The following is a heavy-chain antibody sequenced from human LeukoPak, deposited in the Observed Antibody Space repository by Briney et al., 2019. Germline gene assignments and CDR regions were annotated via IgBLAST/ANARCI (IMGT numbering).Heavy chain of an antibody. J-gene: IGHJ4*02. D-gene: IGHD3-16*01. V-gene: IGHV3-23*01. CDR1: GFTFSSYA. CDR2: ISGSGGST. CDR3: AKGRLGTRHTPFDY. Sequence: GGSLRLSCAASGFTFSSYAMSWVRQAPGKGLEWVSAISGSGGSTYYADSVKGRFTISRDNAKNSLYLQMNSLRAEDTAVYYCAKGRLGTRHTPFDYWGQGTLVTVSS.